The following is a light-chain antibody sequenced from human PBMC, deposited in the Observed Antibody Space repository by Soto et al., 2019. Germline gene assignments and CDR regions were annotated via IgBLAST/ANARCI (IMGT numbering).Light chain of an antibody. V-gene: IGKV3-20*01. J-gene: IGKJ1*01. Sequence: IVFTKSPGTLSLSPGERATLSCRASQSVSSSYLAWYQQKPGQAPRLLIYGASSRATGIPDRFSGSGSGTDFTLTISRLEPEDFAVYYCQQYGSSPSTFGQGTKVDIK. CDR1: QSVSSSY. CDR2: GAS. CDR3: QQYGSSPST.